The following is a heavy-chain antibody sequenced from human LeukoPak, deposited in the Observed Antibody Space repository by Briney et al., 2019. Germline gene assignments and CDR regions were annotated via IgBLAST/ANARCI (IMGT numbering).Heavy chain of an antibody. J-gene: IGHJ4*02. Sequence: SETLSLTCAVSGGSISSSSYYWGWIRPPPGKGLEWIGSIYYSGSTYHNPSLKSRVTISVDTSKNQFSLKLSSVTAADTAVYYCARWDFVTGFDYWGQETLVTVSS. CDR1: GGSISSSSYY. V-gene: IGHV4-39*07. CDR2: IYYSGST. CDR3: ARWDFVTGFDY. D-gene: IGHD3-3*01.